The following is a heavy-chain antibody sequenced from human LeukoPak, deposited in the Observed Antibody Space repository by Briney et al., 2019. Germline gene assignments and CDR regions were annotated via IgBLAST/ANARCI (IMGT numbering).Heavy chain of an antibody. V-gene: IGHV1-18*01. CDR2: ISAYNGNT. Sequence: ASVKVSCKASGYTFTNYGIIWVRQAPGQGLEWMGWISAYNGNTNYAQKLQGRVTMTTDTSTSTAYMELRSLRSEDTAVYYCASRGRGSSSWYGGAFDIWGQGTMVTVSS. CDR1: GYTFTNYG. CDR3: ASRGRGSSSWYGGAFDI. J-gene: IGHJ3*02. D-gene: IGHD6-13*01.